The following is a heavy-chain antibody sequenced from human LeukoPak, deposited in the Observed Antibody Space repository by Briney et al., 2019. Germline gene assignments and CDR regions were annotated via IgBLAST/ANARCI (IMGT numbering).Heavy chain of an antibody. CDR2: ISSSSSYI. CDR1: GFTFSSYS. CDR3: AKDREYSSSQEFDY. J-gene: IGHJ4*02. V-gene: IGHV3-21*04. Sequence: GGSLRLSCAASGFTFSSYSMNWVRQAPGKGLEWVSSISSSSSYIYYADSVKGRFTISRDNAKNSLYLQMNSLRAEDTALYYCAKDREYSSSQEFDYWGQRTLVTVSS. D-gene: IGHD6-6*01.